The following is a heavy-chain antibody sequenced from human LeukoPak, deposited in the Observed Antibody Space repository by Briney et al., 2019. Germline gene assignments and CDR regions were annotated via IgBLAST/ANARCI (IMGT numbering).Heavy chain of an antibody. J-gene: IGHJ3*02. Sequence: GGALRLSCTASGSTLGDYAMSWCRQAPGKGVGWVALIRAKASGGTTEYAGSVKASFTISRDDSKIIAYLQMNDMKIEDTAVYTCDNFDWPTGDFDIWGQGTMVTVSS. V-gene: IGHV3-49*03. D-gene: IGHD3-9*01. CDR3: DNFDWPTGDFDI. CDR1: GSTLGDYA. CDR2: IRAKASGGTT.